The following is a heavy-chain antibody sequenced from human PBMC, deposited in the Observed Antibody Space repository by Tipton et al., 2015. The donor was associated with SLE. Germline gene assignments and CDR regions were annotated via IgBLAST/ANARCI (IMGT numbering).Heavy chain of an antibody. Sequence: TLSLTCTVSGGSISNHYWNWIRQPPGKGLEWIGTVYHTGNTYYNPSLKSRVTMSVDTSKNQFSLKLSSVTAADTAVYYCARSTRGGYDSSAGWFDPWGQGTLVTVSS. CDR3: ARSTRGGYDSSAGWFDP. J-gene: IGHJ5*02. CDR1: GGSISNHY. CDR2: VYHTGNT. D-gene: IGHD3-22*01. V-gene: IGHV4-59*04.